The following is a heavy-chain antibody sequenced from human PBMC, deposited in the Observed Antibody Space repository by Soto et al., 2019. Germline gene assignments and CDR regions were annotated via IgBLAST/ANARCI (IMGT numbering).Heavy chain of an antibody. CDR1: GILIRTSGVG. J-gene: IGHJ4*02. Sequence: QITLKESGPTLVKPTQTLTLTCTFSGILIRTSGVGVGLFRQPPLNTREWLAFTYWDDDNRYNPSLKSRLTVAKDASKSQVVLLMTSMDPVDTATYYCAHRRGGYNWDDGYFDYWGQGTLVTVSS. CDR2: TYWDDDN. CDR3: AHRRGGYNWDDGYFDY. D-gene: IGHD1-20*01. V-gene: IGHV2-5*02.